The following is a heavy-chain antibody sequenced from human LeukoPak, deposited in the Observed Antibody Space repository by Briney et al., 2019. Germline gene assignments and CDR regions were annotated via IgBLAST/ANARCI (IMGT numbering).Heavy chain of an antibody. CDR1: GGTISSYA. J-gene: IGHJ4*02. Sequence: GASVESSCKASGGTISSYAIRRVRQAPGQGLEWMGGIIPIFGTANYAQKFQDRVTITAVESMSTVYMELSSLRSEDTAVYYCARGWLAETTVVTPYNYWGQGTLVTVSS. CDR2: IIPIFGTA. V-gene: IGHV1-69*13. CDR3: ARGWLAETTVVTPYNY. D-gene: IGHD4-23*01.